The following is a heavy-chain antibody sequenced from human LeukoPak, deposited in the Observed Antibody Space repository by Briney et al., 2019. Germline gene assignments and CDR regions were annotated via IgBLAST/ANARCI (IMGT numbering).Heavy chain of an antibody. J-gene: IGHJ4*02. CDR3: ARDRGPDSGTYAPFDY. D-gene: IGHD1-26*01. CDR1: GGSINSGDYY. Sequence: PSETLSLTCTVSGGSINSGDYYWSWIRQPPGKGLEWIGYIYYSGSTNYNPSLKSRISISVNTSKNQFSLKLNSVTAADTAVYYCARDRGPDSGTYAPFDYWGQGTLVTVSS. CDR2: IYYSGST. V-gene: IGHV4-30-4*01.